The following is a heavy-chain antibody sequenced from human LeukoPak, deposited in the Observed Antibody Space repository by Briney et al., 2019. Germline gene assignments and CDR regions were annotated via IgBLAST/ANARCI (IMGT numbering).Heavy chain of an antibody. CDR1: GYTFTSYY. J-gene: IGHJ3*02. V-gene: IGHV1-46*01. Sequence: PGRSLRLSCAASGYTFTSYYMHWVRQAPGQGLEWMGIINPSGGSTSYAQKFQGRVTMTRDTSTSTVYMELSSLRSEDTAVYYCARGGQGYSGSYEGVHDAFDIWGQGTMVTVSS. CDR2: INPSGGST. CDR3: ARGGQGYSGSYEGVHDAFDI. D-gene: IGHD1-26*01.